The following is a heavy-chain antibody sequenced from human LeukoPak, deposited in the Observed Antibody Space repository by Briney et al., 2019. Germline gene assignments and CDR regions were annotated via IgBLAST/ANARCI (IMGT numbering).Heavy chain of an antibody. V-gene: IGHV4-30-2*01. J-gene: IGHJ4*02. CDR1: GGSISSGGYY. Sequence: SETLSLTCTVSGGSISSGGYYWSWIRQPPGKGLEWIGYIYHSGSTYYNPSLKSRVTISVDRSKNQFSLKLSSVTAADTAVYYCASAYPDFWSGYYGWGQGTLVTVSS. CDR2: IYHSGST. CDR3: ASAYPDFWSGYYG. D-gene: IGHD3-3*01.